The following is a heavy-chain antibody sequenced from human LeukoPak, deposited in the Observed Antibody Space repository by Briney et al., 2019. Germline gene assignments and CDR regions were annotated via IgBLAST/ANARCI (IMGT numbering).Heavy chain of an antibody. CDR2: IIPIFGTA. CDR1: GYTFTSYD. Sequence: GASVKVSCKASGYTFTSYDINWVRQATGQGLEWMGGIIPIFGTANYAQKFQGRVTITTDESTSTAYMELSSLRSEDTAVYSCARGGYYGSGSPKPFDYWGQGTLVTVSS. J-gene: IGHJ4*02. CDR3: ARGGYYGSGSPKPFDY. D-gene: IGHD3-10*01. V-gene: IGHV1-69*05.